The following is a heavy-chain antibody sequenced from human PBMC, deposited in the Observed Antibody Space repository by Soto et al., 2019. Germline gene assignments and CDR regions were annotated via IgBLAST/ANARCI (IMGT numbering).Heavy chain of an antibody. CDR3: ARESEDLTSNFDY. V-gene: IGHV3-21*01. J-gene: IGHJ4*01. Sequence: GGSLRFSCAASGFTFTRYSMNWVRQAPGKGLEWVSSISSTTNYIYYADSMKGRFTVSRDNAKNSVYLEMNSLSAEDTAVYYCARESEDLTSNFDYWGQGTLVTVSS. CDR2: ISSTTNYI. CDR1: GFTFTRYS.